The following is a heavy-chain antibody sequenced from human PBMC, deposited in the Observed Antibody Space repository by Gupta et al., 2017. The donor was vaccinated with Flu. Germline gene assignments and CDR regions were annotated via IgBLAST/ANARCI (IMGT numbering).Heavy chain of an antibody. CDR2: IIPIFGTT. Sequence: QLRLVQSGPEVKKPGSSVKVSCKTSGGTSSSSAVSWVRQAPGQGLEWMGGIIPIFGTTHYDQRCQGKISITADTSTGTAYMEVNSLTSDDAAIYYCETADTFSSGYSAANWGQGTLVTVSS. D-gene: IGHD3-3*01. CDR1: GGTSSSSA. J-gene: IGHJ4*02. V-gene: IGHV1-69*06. CDR3: ETADTFSSGYSAAN.